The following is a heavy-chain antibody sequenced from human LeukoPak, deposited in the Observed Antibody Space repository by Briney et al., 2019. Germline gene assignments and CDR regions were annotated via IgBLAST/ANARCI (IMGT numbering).Heavy chain of an antibody. CDR1: GGSISSTDYF. CDR3: ARQAGRYYYYYYMDV. V-gene: IGHV4-39*01. D-gene: IGHD6-13*01. Sequence: SETLSLTCTVSGGSISSTDYFWGWIRQPPGKGLECTGSIYYSGSTYYNPSLKSRVIISVDTSKNQFSLKLGSVTAADTAVYYCARQAGRYYYYYYMDVWGRGTTVTISS. J-gene: IGHJ6*03. CDR2: IYYSGST.